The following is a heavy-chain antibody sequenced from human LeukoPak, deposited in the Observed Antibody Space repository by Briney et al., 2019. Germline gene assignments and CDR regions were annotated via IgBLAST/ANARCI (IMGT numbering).Heavy chain of an antibody. CDR3: ARVSSKTMVRAIITKKNYYYYYMAV. V-gene: IGHV3-7*01. CDR2: IKQEGSEE. J-gene: IGHJ6*03. Sequence: GGSLRLSCVASGFTLSRHPIFWVRQAPGKGLEWVANIKQEGSEEYYVDSVKGRFTISRDNAKNSLYLQMNSLRAEDTAMYYCARVSSKTMVRAIITKKNYYYYYMAVWGKGTTVTISS. D-gene: IGHD3-10*01. CDR1: GFTLSRHP.